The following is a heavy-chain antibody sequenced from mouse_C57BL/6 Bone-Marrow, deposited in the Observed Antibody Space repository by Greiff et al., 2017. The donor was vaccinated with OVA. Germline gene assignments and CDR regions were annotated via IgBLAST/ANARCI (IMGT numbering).Heavy chain of an antibody. CDR3: ARGDWDYFDY. CDR2: IYPGSGNT. CDR1: GYTFTDYY. D-gene: IGHD4-1*01. V-gene: IGHV1-84*01. J-gene: IGHJ2*01. Sequence: LMEPGASVKISCKASGYTFTDYYINWVKQRPGQGLEWIGWIYPGSGNTKYNEKFKGEATLTVDTSSSTAYMQLSSLTSEDSAVYFCARGDWDYFDYWGQGTTLTVSS.